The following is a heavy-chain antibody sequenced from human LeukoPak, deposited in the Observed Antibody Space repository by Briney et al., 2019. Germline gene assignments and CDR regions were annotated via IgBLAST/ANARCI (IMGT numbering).Heavy chain of an antibody. Sequence: SETLSLTCTVSGGSITSGSSFWTWIRQPAGKGLEWIGRIYTGGSTNYNPSLKSRVTISVDTSKNQFSLKLSSVTAADTAVYYCAREGSRFLLYNWFDPWGQGTLVTVSS. CDR3: AREGSRFLLYNWFDP. D-gene: IGHD3-16*01. V-gene: IGHV4-61*02. CDR1: GGSITSGSSF. CDR2: IYTGGST. J-gene: IGHJ5*02.